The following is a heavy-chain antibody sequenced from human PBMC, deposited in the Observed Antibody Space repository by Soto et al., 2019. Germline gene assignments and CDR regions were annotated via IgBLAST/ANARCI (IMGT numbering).Heavy chain of an antibody. D-gene: IGHD3-9*01. J-gene: IGHJ6*02. CDR2: ISGSGGST. Sequence: GGSLRLSCAAYGFTVSSNYMSWVRQAPGKGLEWVSAISGSGGSTYYADSVKGRFTISRDNSKNTLYLQMNSLRAEDTAVYYCAKADQRYYDILTPYYYYGMDVWGQGTTVTVSS. V-gene: IGHV3-23*01. CDR3: AKADQRYYDILTPYYYYGMDV. CDR1: GFTVSSNY.